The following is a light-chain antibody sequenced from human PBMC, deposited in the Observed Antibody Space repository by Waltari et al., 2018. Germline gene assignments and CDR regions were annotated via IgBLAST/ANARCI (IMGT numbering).Light chain of an antibody. CDR1: SSDVGGYHY. J-gene: IGLJ2*01. CDR2: EVS. Sequence: QSALTQPASVSGSPGQSITISCNGTSSDVGGYHYVSWYQQHPGKAPQLMIDEVSKRPAGVSNRFCGSKAGNTASLTSSGLQAEDEADYYCSSYTGSSTLGVFGGGTKLTVL. CDR3: SSYTGSSTLGV. V-gene: IGLV2-14*01.